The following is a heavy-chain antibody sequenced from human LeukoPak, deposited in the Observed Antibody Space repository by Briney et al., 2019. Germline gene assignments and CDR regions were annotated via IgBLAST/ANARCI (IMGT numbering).Heavy chain of an antibody. CDR3: AKAFCSEKQCTLDS. CDR1: GFTFRAHY. Sequence: PGGSLRLSCAASGFTFRAHYMDWVRQAPGKGLEWVGRIREKVNSYTTVYAASVKGRFTISRDDSTNSVFLQMNSLKTEDTAVYYCAKAFCSEKQCTLDSWGQGTLVSVSS. D-gene: IGHD3-3*01. J-gene: IGHJ4*02. CDR2: IREKVNSYTT. V-gene: IGHV3-72*01.